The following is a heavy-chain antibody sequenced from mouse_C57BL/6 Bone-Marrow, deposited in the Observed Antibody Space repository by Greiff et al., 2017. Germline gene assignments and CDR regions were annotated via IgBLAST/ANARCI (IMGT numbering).Heavy chain of an antibody. J-gene: IGHJ4*01. D-gene: IGHD1-1*01. CDR1: GYTFTTYP. CDR3: ARSYYYGSSYGYAMDY. Sequence: QVQLQQSGAELVKPGASVKMSCKASGYTFTTYPLEWMKQNHGKSLEWIGNFHPYNDDTKYNEKFKGKATLTVEKSSSTVYLELSRLTSDDSAVYYCARSYYYGSSYGYAMDYWGQGTSVTVAS. V-gene: IGHV1-47*01. CDR2: FHPYNDDT.